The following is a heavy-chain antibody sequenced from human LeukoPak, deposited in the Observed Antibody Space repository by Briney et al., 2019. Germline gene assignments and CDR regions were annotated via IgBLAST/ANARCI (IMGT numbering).Heavy chain of an antibody. D-gene: IGHD2-2*01. V-gene: IGHV1-2*02. J-gene: IGHJ6*02. CDR2: INPNSGGT. CDR1: GYTFTGYY. Sequence: ASVKVSCKASGYTFTGYYMHWVRQVPGQGLEWMGWINPNSGGTNYAQKFQGRVTMTRDTSISTAYMELSRLRSDDTAVYYCAREADVIVVQPSPDVWGQGTTVTVSS. CDR3: AREADVIVVQPSPDV.